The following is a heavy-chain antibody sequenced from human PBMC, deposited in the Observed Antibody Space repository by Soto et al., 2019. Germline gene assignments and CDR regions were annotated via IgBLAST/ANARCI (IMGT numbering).Heavy chain of an antibody. CDR1: GYNLTIFG. Sequence: GASVKGSCQDSGYNLTIFGSSWVRQAPGQRLEWVGWISAYNGNTNYAQKLQGRVTMTTDTSTSTAYMELRSLRSDDTAVYYCARDGGYCSSTSCKGLYYYYGMDVWGQGTTVTVSS. J-gene: IGHJ6*02. V-gene: IGHV1-18*01. CDR3: ARDGGYCSSTSCKGLYYYYGMDV. D-gene: IGHD2-2*01. CDR2: ISAYNGNT.